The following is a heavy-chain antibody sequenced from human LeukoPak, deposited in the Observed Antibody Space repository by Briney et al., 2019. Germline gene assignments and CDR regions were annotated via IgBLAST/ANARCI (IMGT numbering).Heavy chain of an antibody. CDR2: ISGSGGST. CDR1: GFTFSSYA. Sequence: PGGSLRLSCAASGFTFSSYAMSWVRQAPGKGLEWVSAISGSGGSTYYADSVKGQFTISRDNSKNTLYLQMNSLRAEDTAVYYCAKDSGWFEYYFDYWGQGTLVTVSP. V-gene: IGHV3-23*01. D-gene: IGHD6-19*01. CDR3: AKDSGWFEYYFDY. J-gene: IGHJ4*02.